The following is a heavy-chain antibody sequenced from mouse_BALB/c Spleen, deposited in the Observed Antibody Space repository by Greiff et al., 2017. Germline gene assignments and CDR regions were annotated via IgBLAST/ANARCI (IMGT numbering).Heavy chain of an antibody. Sequence: EVQLQQSGAELVKPRASVKLSCTASGFNIKDTYMHWVKQRPEQGLEWIGRIDPANGNTKYDPKFQGKATITADTSSNTAYLQLSSLTSEDTAVYYCARPNYDYDGDWYFDVWGAGTTVTVSS. V-gene: IGHV14-3*02. J-gene: IGHJ1*01. CDR2: IDPANGNT. D-gene: IGHD2-4*01. CDR3: ARPNYDYDGDWYFDV. CDR1: GFNIKDTY.